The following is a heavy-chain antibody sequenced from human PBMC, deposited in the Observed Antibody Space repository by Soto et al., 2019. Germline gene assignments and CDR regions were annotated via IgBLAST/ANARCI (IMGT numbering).Heavy chain of an antibody. CDR2: IYYSGST. V-gene: IGHV4-39*01. D-gene: IGHD4-17*01. CDR1: GDSISNTNYY. J-gene: IGHJ6*02. CDR3: ARVRGMTTATYDRDMDV. Sequence: QLQLQESGPGLVKPSETLSLTCTVSGDSISNTNYYWAWIRQSPGKGLDWIGAIYYSGSTYYNPTLKSRVTISVDTSKNQFFLMVNSVTAADTAVYYCARVRGMTTATYDRDMDVWGQGTTVTVSS.